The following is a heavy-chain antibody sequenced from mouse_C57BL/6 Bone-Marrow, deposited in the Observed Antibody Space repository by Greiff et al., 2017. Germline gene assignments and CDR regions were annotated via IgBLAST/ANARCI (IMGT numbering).Heavy chain of an antibody. J-gene: IGHJ2*01. Sequence: VQLQQSGAELVRPGASVKLSCTASGFNIKDDCMHWVKQRPEQGLEWIGWIDPENGDTEYAPKFQGKATITADTSSNTAYLQLSSLTAEDTAFYYCTRAYYYLFDYWGQGTTLTVSS. CDR3: TRAYYYLFDY. D-gene: IGHD1-1*02. V-gene: IGHV14-4*01. CDR1: GFNIKDDC. CDR2: IDPENGDT.